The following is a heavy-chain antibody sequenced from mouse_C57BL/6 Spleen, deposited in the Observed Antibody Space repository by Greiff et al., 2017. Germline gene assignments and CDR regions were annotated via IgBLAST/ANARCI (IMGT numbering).Heavy chain of an antibody. CDR1: GYTFTSYW. CDR2: IHPNSGST. Sequence: VQLQQPGAELVKPGASVKLSCKASGYTFTSYWMHWVKQRPGQGLEWIGMIHPNSGSTNYNEKFKSKATLTVDKSSSPAYMQLSSLTSEDSAVYYCARGILLLRSWYFDVWGTGTTVTVSS. D-gene: IGHD1-1*01. CDR3: ARGILLLRSWYFDV. V-gene: IGHV1-64*01. J-gene: IGHJ1*03.